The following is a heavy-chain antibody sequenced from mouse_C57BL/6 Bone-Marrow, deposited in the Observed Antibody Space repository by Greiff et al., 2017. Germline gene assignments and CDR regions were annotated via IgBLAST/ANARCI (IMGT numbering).Heavy chain of an antibody. J-gene: IGHJ4*01. CDR2: IYPNSGGT. V-gene: IGHV1-72*01. CDR3: AHHMDY. CDR1: GYTFTSYW. Sequence: QVHVKQPGAELVKPGASVKLSCKASGYTFTSYWMHWVKQRPGRGLEWIGRIYPNSGGTKYNEKFKSKATLTVDKPSSTAYMQLSSLTSEDSAVYYCAHHMDYWGQGTSVTVSS.